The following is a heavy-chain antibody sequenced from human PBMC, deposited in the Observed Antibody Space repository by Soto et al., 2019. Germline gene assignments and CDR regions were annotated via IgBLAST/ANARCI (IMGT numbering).Heavy chain of an antibody. CDR1: GGSISSYY. J-gene: IGHJ1*01. CDR2: IYYSGST. D-gene: IGHD4-17*01. V-gene: IGHV4-59*08. Sequence: PSETLSLTCTVSGGSISSYYWSWIRQPPGKGLEWIGYIYYSGSTNYNPSLKSRVTISVDTSKNQFSLKLSSVTAADTAVYYCATQDYGGNSPYFQHWGQGTLVTVSS. CDR3: ATQDYGGNSPYFQH.